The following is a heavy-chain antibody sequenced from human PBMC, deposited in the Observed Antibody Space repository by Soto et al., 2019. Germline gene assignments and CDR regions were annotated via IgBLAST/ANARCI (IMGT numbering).Heavy chain of an antibody. CDR2: ISGSGGDT. V-gene: IGHV3-23*01. D-gene: IGHD1-26*01. CDR1: GLIFSDYA. Sequence: GGSLRLSCAASGLIFSDYAMSWVRQAPGKGLECVACISGSGGDTFYADSVKGRFTISRDNSKNTLSLHMNSLRVDDTAVYFCANDRFGIVGRVDYWGQGTLVTIPS. CDR3: ANDRFGIVGRVDY. J-gene: IGHJ4*02.